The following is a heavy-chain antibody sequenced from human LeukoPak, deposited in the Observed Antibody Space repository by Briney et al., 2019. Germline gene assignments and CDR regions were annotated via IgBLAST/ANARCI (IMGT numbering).Heavy chain of an antibody. J-gene: IGHJ5*02. D-gene: IGHD6-19*01. CDR1: GGSFSGYY. V-gene: IGHV4-34*01. Sequence: PSETLSLTCAVYGGSFSGYYWSWIRQPPGKGLEWIGEINHSGSTNYNPSLKSRVTISVDTSKNQFSLKLSSVTAADTAVYYCATKQWLAPNNWFDPWGQGTLVTVFS. CDR2: INHSGST. CDR3: ATKQWLAPNNWFDP.